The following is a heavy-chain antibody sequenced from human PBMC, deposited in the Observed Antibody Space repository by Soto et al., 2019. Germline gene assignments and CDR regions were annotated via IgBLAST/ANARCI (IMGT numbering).Heavy chain of an antibody. D-gene: IGHD3-9*01. CDR3: AKDTKGDYDLFAFEI. CDR2: ISATGHNT. J-gene: IGHJ3*02. Sequence: EVQLLESGGGLVEPGGSLRLSCAPSGFTFSNYAMSWVRQAPGKGLEWVSSISATGHNTYYADSVRGRFTISRDNSKNTLFLQLNSLRAEDTAVYYCAKDTKGDYDLFAFEIWGQGTMVTVSS. V-gene: IGHV3-23*01. CDR1: GFTFSNYA.